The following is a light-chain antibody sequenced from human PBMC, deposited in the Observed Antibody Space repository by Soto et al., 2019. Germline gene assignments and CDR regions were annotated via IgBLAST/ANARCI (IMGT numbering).Light chain of an antibody. CDR1: QTLSNSF. J-gene: IGKJ5*01. V-gene: IGKV3-20*01. Sequence: EIALTQSPGTLSLSPGERATLSCRASQTLSNSFIAWYQHKPGQAPRLLVYDTSTRATGIPDRYSGSGSGTDFTLTISRLEPEDFAVYYCQQYGSSRITFGQGTRLEIK. CDR3: QQYGSSRIT. CDR2: DTS.